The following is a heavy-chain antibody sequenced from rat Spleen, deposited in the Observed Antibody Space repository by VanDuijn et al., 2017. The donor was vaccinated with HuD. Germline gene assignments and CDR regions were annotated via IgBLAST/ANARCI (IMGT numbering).Heavy chain of an antibody. Sequence: EVQLVESGGGLVQPGRSLKLSCAALGFTFSNYDMAWVRQAPTKGLEWVATISYDNYSTYYRDSVKGRFTISRDNAKDTLHLQMDSLRSEDTATYYGARQGTRWYYFDYWGQGVMVTVSS. CDR1: GFTFSNYD. D-gene: IGHD1-1*01. CDR2: ISYDNYST. CDR3: ARQGTRWYYFDY. V-gene: IGHV5-29*01. J-gene: IGHJ2*01.